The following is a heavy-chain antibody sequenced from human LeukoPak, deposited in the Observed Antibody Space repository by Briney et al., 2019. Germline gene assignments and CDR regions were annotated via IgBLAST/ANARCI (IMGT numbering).Heavy chain of an antibody. D-gene: IGHD1-26*01. CDR2: ISSSSTI. V-gene: IGHV3-48*01. J-gene: IGHJ6*03. CDR3: ATVGATPRNYYYYMDV. Sequence: PGGSLRLSCVASGFPFNSYVVNWVRQAPGKGLEWVSYISSSSTIYYADSVKGRFTISRDNAKNSLYLQMNSLRAEDTAVYYCATVGATPRNYYYYMDVWGKGTTVTVSS. CDR1: GFPFNSYV.